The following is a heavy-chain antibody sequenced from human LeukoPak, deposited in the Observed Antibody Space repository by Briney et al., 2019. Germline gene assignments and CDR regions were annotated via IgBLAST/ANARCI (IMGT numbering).Heavy chain of an antibody. CDR2: IKQDGSEK. V-gene: IGHV3-7*03. Sequence: GGSLRLSCAASGFTFGDTWMNWVRQVPGQGLEWVANIKQDGSEKFYVASVKGRFTISRDNGKSSLYLQMNSLRAEDTALYYCARAEDYDFWSGYYYWGQGTLVTVSS. CDR1: GFTFGDTW. CDR3: ARAEDYDFWSGYYY. D-gene: IGHD3-3*01. J-gene: IGHJ4*02.